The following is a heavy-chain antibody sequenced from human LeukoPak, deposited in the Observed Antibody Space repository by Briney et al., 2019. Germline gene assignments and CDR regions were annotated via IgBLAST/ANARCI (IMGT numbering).Heavy chain of an antibody. J-gene: IGHJ5*02. CDR3: ARDHASPYSSGWYIGKNWFDP. CDR2: ISSYNDNT. CDR1: GYTFSNYG. Sequence: ASVKVSCKASGYTFSNYGISWVRQAPGQGLEWMGWISSYNDNTNYAQKLQGRVTMTTDTSTSTAYMELRSLRSDDTAVYYCARDHASPYSSGWYIGKNWFDPWGQGTLVTVSS. V-gene: IGHV1-18*01. D-gene: IGHD6-19*01.